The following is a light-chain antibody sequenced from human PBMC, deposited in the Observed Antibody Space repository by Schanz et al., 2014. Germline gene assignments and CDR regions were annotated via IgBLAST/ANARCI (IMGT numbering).Light chain of an antibody. CDR2: EVT. CDR1: SSDVGGYNY. CDR3: SSYARSSTWV. J-gene: IGLJ3*02. V-gene: IGLV2-23*02. Sequence: QSALTQPPSASGSPGQSVTISCTGTSSDVGGYNYVSWYQQHPGKAPKLMIYEVTKRPSGVSNRFSGSKAVNTASLTISGLQAEDEADYYCSSYARSSTWVFGGGTKLTVL.